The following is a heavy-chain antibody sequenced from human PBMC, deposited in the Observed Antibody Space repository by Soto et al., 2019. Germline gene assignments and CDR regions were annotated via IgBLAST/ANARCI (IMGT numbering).Heavy chain of an antibody. CDR2: IYYIGST. CDR1: GGSISTDTYY. CDR3: ARHGQDTAMVRTYYYYAMDV. Sequence: PSETLSLTCTVSGGSISTDTYYWGWIRQPPGKGLEWIGSIYYIGSTYYNPSLKSRITISVDTSKNQFSLELSSVTAADTAVYYCARHGQDTAMVRTYYYYAMDVWGQGTTVT. D-gene: IGHD5-18*01. J-gene: IGHJ6*02. V-gene: IGHV4-39*01.